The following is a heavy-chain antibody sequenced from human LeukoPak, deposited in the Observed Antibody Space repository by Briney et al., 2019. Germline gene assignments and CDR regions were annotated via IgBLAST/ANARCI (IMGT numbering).Heavy chain of an antibody. Sequence: SETLSLTCTVSGGSISSGGYYWSWIRQHPGKGLEWIGYIYYSGSTYYNPSLKSRVTISVDTSKNQFSLRLSSVTAADTAVYYCARAPFYYDSRGSSALYPFDNWGQGTLVTVSS. D-gene: IGHD3-22*01. J-gene: IGHJ4*02. V-gene: IGHV4-31*03. CDR1: GGSISSGGYY. CDR3: ARAPFYYDSRGSSALYPFDN. CDR2: IYYSGST.